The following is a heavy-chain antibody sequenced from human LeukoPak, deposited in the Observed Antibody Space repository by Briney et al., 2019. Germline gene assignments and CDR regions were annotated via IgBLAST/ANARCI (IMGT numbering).Heavy chain of an antibody. D-gene: IGHD6-6*01. CDR1: GFTFSYYG. CDR3: ARGGAARPDY. V-gene: IGHV3-48*01. Sequence: GGSLRLSCAVSGFTFSYYGMNWVRQAPGKGLEWVSYISSSSSTVNYADSVKGRFTISRDNAKNSLYLQINNLRAEDTAVYYCARGGAARPDYWGQGTLVSVSS. CDR2: ISSSSSTV. J-gene: IGHJ4*02.